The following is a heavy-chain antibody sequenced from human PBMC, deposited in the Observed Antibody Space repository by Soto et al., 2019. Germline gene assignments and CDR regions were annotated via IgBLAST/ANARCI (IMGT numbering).Heavy chain of an antibody. CDR2: IGESGTPT. V-gene: IGHV3-23*01. CDR3: TAYQLLDFDY. CDR1: GFTFSSYA. D-gene: IGHD2-2*01. Sequence: GGSLRLSCAASGFTFSSYAMKWVRQAPGKGLEWVSLIGESGTPTYYADSVKGRFTISRDNSKNTLFLQMYGLRVEDTAVYYCTAYQLLDFDYWGQGMFVTVSS. J-gene: IGHJ4*02.